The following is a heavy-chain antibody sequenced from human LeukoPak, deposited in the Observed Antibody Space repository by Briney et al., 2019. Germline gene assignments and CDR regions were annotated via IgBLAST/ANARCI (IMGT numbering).Heavy chain of an antibody. V-gene: IGHV3-64*01. CDR3: ARDAEYCSSTSCYKDYYYYMDV. CDR1: GFTCSSYA. J-gene: IGHJ6*03. Sequence: GGSLRLSCAASGFTCSSYAMHWVRQAPGKGLDYVSAISSNGGSTYYANSVKGRFTISRDNSKNTLYLQMGSLRAEDMAVYYCARDAEYCSSTSCYKDYYYYMDVWGKGTTVTVSS. CDR2: ISSNGGST. D-gene: IGHD2-2*02.